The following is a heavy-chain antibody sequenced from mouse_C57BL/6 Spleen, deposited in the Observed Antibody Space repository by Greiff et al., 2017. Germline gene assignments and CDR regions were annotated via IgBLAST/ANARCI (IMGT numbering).Heavy chain of an antibody. CDR3: ARQGYSNLYYFDY. CDR1: GFTFSSYG. CDR2: ISSGGSYT. J-gene: IGHJ2*01. D-gene: IGHD2-5*01. Sequence: EVKLQESGGDLVKPGGSLKLSCAASGFTFSSYGMSWVRQTPDKRLEWVATISSGGSYTYYPDSVKGRFTISRDNAKNTLYLQMSSLKSEDTAMXYCARQGYSNLYYFDYWGQGTTLTVSS. V-gene: IGHV5-6*01.